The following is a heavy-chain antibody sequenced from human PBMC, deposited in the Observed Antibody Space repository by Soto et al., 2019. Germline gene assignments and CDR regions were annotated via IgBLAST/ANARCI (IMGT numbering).Heavy chain of an antibody. Sequence: GGSLRLSCAASGFTFSSYAMSWVRQTPGKGLEWVSAISGSGGSTYYADSVKGRFTISRDNSKNTLYLQMNSLRAEDTAVYYCANSIIQLWYNVWGQGTTVTVSS. D-gene: IGHD5-18*01. J-gene: IGHJ6*02. V-gene: IGHV3-23*01. CDR3: ANSIIQLWYNV. CDR1: GFTFSSYA. CDR2: ISGSGGST.